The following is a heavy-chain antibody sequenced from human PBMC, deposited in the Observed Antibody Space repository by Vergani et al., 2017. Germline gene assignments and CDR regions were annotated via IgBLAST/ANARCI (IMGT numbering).Heavy chain of an antibody. V-gene: IGHV3-30*02. CDR3: AKHFRGWGIDY. D-gene: IGHD3-16*01. CDR1: GFTLSNYD. Sequence: QVQLVESGGGVVQRGGSLRLSCATSGFTLSNYDMQWIRQGPGKGLEFVAFIRFDGSNQYYADSVKGRFTLSRDFSKNTRYLQMNSLRTDDTATYYCAKHFRGWGIDYWGQGTQFIVSS. CDR2: IRFDGSNQ. J-gene: IGHJ4*02.